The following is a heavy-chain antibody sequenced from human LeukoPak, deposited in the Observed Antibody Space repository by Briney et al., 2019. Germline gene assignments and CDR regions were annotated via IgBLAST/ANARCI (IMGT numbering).Heavy chain of an antibody. CDR2: IYYSGST. V-gene: IGHV4-31*03. Sequence: TLSLTCTVSGGSISSGGYYWSWIRQHPGKGLEWIGYIYYSGSTYYNPSLKSRVTISVDTSKNQFSLKLSSVTAADTAVYYCALYYYGSGYYFDYWGQGTLVTVSS. D-gene: IGHD3-10*01. J-gene: IGHJ4*02. CDR3: ALYYYGSGYYFDY. CDR1: GGSISSGGYY.